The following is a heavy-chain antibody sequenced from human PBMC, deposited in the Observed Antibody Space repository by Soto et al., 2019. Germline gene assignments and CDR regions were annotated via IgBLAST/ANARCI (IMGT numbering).Heavy chain of an antibody. CDR1: GYEFSTKW. CDR2: IYPGDSET. CDR3: ASLRVPPPVTRMSSLHN. V-gene: IGHV5-51*01. D-gene: IGHD4-17*01. J-gene: IGHJ1*01. Sequence: GESLKISCPDSGYEFSTKWISWVRQMPGKGLEWVGIIYPGDSETRYGPSLQGQVNISADRSTTTAYLQWSSLKASASGTYYCASLRVPPPVTRMSSLHNWVRGTLVNVS.